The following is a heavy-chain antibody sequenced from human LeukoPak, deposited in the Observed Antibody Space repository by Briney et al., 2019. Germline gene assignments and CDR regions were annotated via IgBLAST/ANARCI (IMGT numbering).Heavy chain of an antibody. CDR1: GGTFSSYA. V-gene: IGHV1-69*13. D-gene: IGHD2-2*01. CDR2: IIPIFGTA. CDR3: ARDVKYCSSTSCYSPYHFDY. J-gene: IGHJ4*02. Sequence: SVKVSCKASGGTFSSYAISWVRQAPGQGLEWMGRIIPIFGTANYAQKFQGRVTITADESTSTAYMELSSLRSEDTAVYYCARDVKYCSSTSCYSPYHFDYWGQGTLVTVSS.